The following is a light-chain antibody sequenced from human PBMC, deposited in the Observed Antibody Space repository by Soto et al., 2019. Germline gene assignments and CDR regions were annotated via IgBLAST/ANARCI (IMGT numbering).Light chain of an antibody. CDR1: QRVTSNY. CDR3: QQYGSSIKT. Sequence: EFVLTQSPGTLSLSPGERATLSCRASQRVTSNYLAWYQQRPGQAPRLLIFGASIRDTGLPDRFSGSGSGTDFTLTISRLEPEDFAVYYCQQYGSSIKTFGQGTKVDIK. V-gene: IGKV3-20*01. J-gene: IGKJ1*01. CDR2: GAS.